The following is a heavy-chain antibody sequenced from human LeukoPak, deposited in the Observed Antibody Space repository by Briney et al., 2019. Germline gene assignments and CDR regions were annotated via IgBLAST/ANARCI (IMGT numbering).Heavy chain of an antibody. CDR1: GYTFTSYG. CDR2: ISAYNGNT. V-gene: IGHV1-18*01. J-gene: IGHJ4*02. Sequence: ASVKVSCKASGYTFTSYGISWVRQAPGQGLEWMGWISAYNGNTNYAQKLQGRVTMTTDTSTGTAYMELRSLRSDDTAVYYCAGGARDIVVVVAATSEFDYWGQGTLVTVSS. D-gene: IGHD2-15*01. CDR3: AGGARDIVVVVAATSEFDY.